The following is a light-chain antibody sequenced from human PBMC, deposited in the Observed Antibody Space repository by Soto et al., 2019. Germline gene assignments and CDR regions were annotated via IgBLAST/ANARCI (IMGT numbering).Light chain of an antibody. CDR1: SSDVGSYNL. J-gene: IGLJ2*01. CDR2: EGS. V-gene: IGLV2-23*01. Sequence: QSALTQPASVSGSPGQSITLSCTGTSSDVGSYNLVSWYQQYPGKAPKLMIHEGSKRPSGVSNRFSGSKSGNTASLTISGLQAEDEADYYCCSYAGTVVFGGGTKLTVL. CDR3: CSYAGTVV.